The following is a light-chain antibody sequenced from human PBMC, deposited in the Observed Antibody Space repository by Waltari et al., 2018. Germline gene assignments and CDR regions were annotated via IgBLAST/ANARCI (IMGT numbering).Light chain of an antibody. V-gene: IGKV3-11*01. J-gene: IGKJ2*01. Sequence: EIVLTQSPATLSLSPGERATLSCRASQSITKYLAWYQQKAGQAPRLLIYDASNRATGIPASFSGTGSGTDFTLTINSLESEDFAVYYCQQRSNWPPRYTFGQGTKLEIK. CDR2: DAS. CDR3: QQRSNWPPRYT. CDR1: QSITKY.